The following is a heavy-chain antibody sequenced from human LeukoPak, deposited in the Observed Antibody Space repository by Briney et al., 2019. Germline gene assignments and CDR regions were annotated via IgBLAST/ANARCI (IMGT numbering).Heavy chain of an antibody. D-gene: IGHD3-22*01. CDR3: ARVSETPAYYYTSGYYYLGY. CDR2: MNPSSGNT. Sequence: ASVKVSCKASRYTFTSYDINWVRQAPGQGLEWMGWMNPSSGNTGYAQRFQGRVTMTRDTSISTAYMELSSLRSEDTAVYYCARVSETPAYYYTSGYYYLGYWGQGTLVTVPS. V-gene: IGHV1-8*01. J-gene: IGHJ4*02. CDR1: RYTFTSYD.